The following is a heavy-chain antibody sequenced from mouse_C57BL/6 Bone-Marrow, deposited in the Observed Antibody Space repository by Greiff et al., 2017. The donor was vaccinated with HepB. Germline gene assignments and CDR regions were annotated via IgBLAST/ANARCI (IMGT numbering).Heavy chain of an antibody. D-gene: IGHD2-3*01. J-gene: IGHJ4*01. CDR3: ARQFGYDGYPYAMDY. CDR1: GFSLTSYG. Sequence: VKVVESGPGLVAPSQSLSITCTVSGFSLTSYGVHWVRQPPGKGLEWLVVIWSDGSTTYNSALKSRLSISKDNSKSQVFLKMNSLQTDDTAMYYCARQFGYDGYPYAMDYWGQGTSVTVSS. V-gene: IGHV2-6-1*01. CDR2: IWSDGST.